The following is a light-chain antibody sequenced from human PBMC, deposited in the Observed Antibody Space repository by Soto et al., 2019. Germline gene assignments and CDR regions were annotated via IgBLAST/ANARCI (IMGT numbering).Light chain of an antibody. CDR3: QQRNNWPPWT. V-gene: IGKV3-15*01. Sequence: ETMSRQSPGTLSFPPGQSPAPCCLASQSVSSNLAWYQQKPGQAPRLLIYGAYTGATGIPARFSGSGSGTEFTLTISSLKSEDFAVYYCQQRNNWPPWTFGQGTKLDIK. J-gene: IGKJ1*01. CDR1: QSVSSN. CDR2: GAY.